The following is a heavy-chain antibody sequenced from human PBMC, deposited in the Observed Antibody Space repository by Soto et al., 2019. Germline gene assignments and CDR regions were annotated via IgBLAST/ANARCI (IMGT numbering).Heavy chain of an antibody. D-gene: IGHD3-10*01. CDR1: GGTFTTYA. Sequence: HVQLVPSGAEVKKPGSSVRFSCKASGGTFTTYAISWVRQAPGQGLEWMGGILPIFGSAHYAQRVQGRVTITADEATSTGYLEMSSRGAEDTAKYFCASRPGGYDYCAMNGWGQGTPVTVS. J-gene: IGHJ6*02. CDR3: ASRPGGYDYCAMNG. CDR2: ILPIFGSA. V-gene: IGHV1-69*01.